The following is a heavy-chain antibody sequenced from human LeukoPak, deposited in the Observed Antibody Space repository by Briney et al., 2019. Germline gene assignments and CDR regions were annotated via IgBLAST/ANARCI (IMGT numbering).Heavy chain of an antibody. Sequence: ASVKVSYKASGYTFTSYDINWVRQATGQGLEWMGWMNPNSGNIGYAQKFQGRVTMTRNTSISTAYMELSSLRSEDTAVYCCARGQPSIAVAGTRDYWGQGTLVTVSS. V-gene: IGHV1-8*01. CDR2: MNPNSGNI. CDR1: GYTFTSYD. J-gene: IGHJ4*02. CDR3: ARGQPSIAVAGTRDY. D-gene: IGHD6-19*01.